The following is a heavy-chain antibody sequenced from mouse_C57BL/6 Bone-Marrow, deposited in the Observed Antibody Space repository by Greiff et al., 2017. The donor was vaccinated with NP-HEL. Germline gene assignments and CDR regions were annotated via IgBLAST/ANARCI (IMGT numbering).Heavy chain of an antibody. V-gene: IGHV7-3*01. Sequence: EVKLVESGGGLVQPGGSLSLSCAASGFTFTDYYMSWVRQPPGKALEWLGFIRNKANGYTTEYSASVKGRFTISRDNSQSILYLQMNALRAEDSATYYCARWTRLPDFDYWGQGTTLTVSS. J-gene: IGHJ2*01. CDR2: IRNKANGYTT. CDR1: GFTFTDYY. D-gene: IGHD6-1*01. CDR3: ARWTRLPDFDY.